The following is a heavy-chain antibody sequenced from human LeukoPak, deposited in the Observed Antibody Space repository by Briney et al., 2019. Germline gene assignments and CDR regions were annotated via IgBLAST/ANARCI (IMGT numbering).Heavy chain of an antibody. Sequence: GGSLRLSCAASGFTFSSYSMNWVRQAPGKGLEWVSYISSSSSTIYYADPVKGRFTISRDNAKNSLYLQMNSLRAEDTAVYYCARGEAPFGYWGQGTLVTVSS. V-gene: IGHV3-48*01. D-gene: IGHD1-26*01. CDR2: ISSSSSTI. CDR1: GFTFSSYS. J-gene: IGHJ4*02. CDR3: ARGEAPFGY.